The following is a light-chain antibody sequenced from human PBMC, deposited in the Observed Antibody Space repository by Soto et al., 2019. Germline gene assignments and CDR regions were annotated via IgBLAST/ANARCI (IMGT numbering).Light chain of an antibody. J-gene: IGKJ1*01. Sequence: EIVLTQSPGTLSLSPGERATLSCRASQSVTTSYLAWYQRKPGQAPRLLIYGASSRATGIPNRFSGSGSGTDFTLTISRLEPEDCAVYYCQQYGSSPWTFGQGTKVDIK. CDR2: GAS. V-gene: IGKV3-20*01. CDR3: QQYGSSPWT. CDR1: QSVTTSY.